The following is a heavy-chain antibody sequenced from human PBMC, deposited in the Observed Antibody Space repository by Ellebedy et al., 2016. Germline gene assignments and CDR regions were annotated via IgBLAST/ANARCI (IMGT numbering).Heavy chain of an antibody. CDR1: GGSISSYY. V-gene: IGHV4-59*12. CDR3: ARVTGYYGSGSQTVTFDY. CDR2: IYYSGST. Sequence: SETLSLTCTVSGGSISSYYWSWIRQPPGKGLEWIGSIYYSGSTYYNPSLKSRVTISVDTSKNQFSLKLSSVTAADTAVYYCARVTGYYGSGSQTVTFDYWGQGTLVTVSS. J-gene: IGHJ4*02. D-gene: IGHD3-10*01.